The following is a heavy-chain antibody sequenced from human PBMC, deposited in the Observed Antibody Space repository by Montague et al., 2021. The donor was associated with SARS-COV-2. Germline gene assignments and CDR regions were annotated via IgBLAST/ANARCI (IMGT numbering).Heavy chain of an antibody. J-gene: IGHJ6*02. CDR3: ARVGVGTMVRGVIPAYYYYGMDV. Sequence: WIRQPAGKGLEWIGRIYTSGSTNYNPSLKSRVTISVDTSKNQFSLKLSSVTAADTAVYYCARVGVGTMVRGVIPAYYYYGMDVWGQGTTVTVSS. D-gene: IGHD3-10*01. CDR2: IYTSGST. V-gene: IGHV4-61*02.